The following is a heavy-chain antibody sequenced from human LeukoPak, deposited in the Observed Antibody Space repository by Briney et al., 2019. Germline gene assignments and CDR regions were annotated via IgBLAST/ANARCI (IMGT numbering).Heavy chain of an antibody. CDR3: AKVGHYDSSGYYYYYFDY. CDR2: ISGSGGST. CDR1: GFTFSSYA. J-gene: IGHJ4*02. D-gene: IGHD3-22*01. V-gene: IGHV3-23*01. Sequence: GGSLRLSCAASGFTFSSYAMSWVRQAPGKGLEWDSAISGSGGSTYYADSVKGRFTISRGNSKNTLYLQMNSLRAEDTAVYYCAKVGHYDSSGYYYYYFDYWGQGALVTVSS.